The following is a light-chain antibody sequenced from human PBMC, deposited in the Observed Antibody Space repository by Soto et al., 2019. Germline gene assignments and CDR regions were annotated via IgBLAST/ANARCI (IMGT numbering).Light chain of an antibody. CDR3: QQRSNWPIT. J-gene: IGKJ5*01. CDR2: GAS. CDR1: QSVGSNY. V-gene: IGKV3D-20*02. Sequence: EIVLTQSPGTLSLSPGERSTLSCSASQSVGSNYLAWYQQKPGQAPRILIFGASGRATGIPDRFSGSGSGTDFTLTISSLEPEDFAVYYCQQRSNWPITFGQGTRLEIK.